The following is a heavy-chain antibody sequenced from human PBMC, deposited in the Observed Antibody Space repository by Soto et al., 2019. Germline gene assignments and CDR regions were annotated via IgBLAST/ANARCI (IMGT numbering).Heavy chain of an antibody. Sequence: GGSLRLSCAASGFTFNNYAMTWVRQAPGKGLQWVSTLSVSGTHTYYADSVRGRFTISRDNSKNTLYLQMDSLRVEDTAVYFCAKDRMGAARPRWLDPWGQGTLVTVSS. D-gene: IGHD6-6*01. CDR3: AKDRMGAARPRWLDP. J-gene: IGHJ5*02. V-gene: IGHV3-23*01. CDR2: LSVSGTHT. CDR1: GFTFNNYA.